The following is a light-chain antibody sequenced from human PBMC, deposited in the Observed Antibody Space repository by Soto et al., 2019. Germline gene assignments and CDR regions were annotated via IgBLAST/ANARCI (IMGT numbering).Light chain of an antibody. CDR1: SGDIGAYDH. J-gene: IGLJ3*02. Sequence: QSVLTQPASESGSPGQSVILSCSGTSGDIGAYDHVAWFQQHPGEVPKLLLRDVTNRPSGVSGRFSGSKSGNTAYLTISGLRPEDEADYYCSSSTHSNTVVFGGGTKLTVL. V-gene: IGLV2-14*03. CDR3: SSSTHSNTVV. CDR2: DVT.